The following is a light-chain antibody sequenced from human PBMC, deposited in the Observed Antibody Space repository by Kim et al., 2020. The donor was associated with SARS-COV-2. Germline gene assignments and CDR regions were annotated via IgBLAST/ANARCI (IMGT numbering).Light chain of an antibody. CDR2: DDN. CDR3: QSYDSSSGV. Sequence: NFMLTQPHSVSESPEKTVAISCTRSSGSIASNYVHWYQQRPGSAPTTVIYDDNRRPSGVPDRFSGSIDRSSNSASLIISGLKIEDEADYYCQSYDSSSGVFGGGTQLTVL. CDR1: SGSIASNY. V-gene: IGLV6-57*03. J-gene: IGLJ3*02.